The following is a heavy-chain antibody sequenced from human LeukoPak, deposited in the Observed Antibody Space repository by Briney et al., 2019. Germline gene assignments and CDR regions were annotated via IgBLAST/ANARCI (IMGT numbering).Heavy chain of an antibody. J-gene: IGHJ4*02. CDR2: IYSGGST. D-gene: IGHD2-2*01. V-gene: IGHV3-66*01. CDR3: ARGSPSGYCSSTSCPSPPPPLAS. CDR1: GFTVSSNY. Sequence: GGSLRLSCAASGFTVSSNYMSWVRQAPGKGLEGGSVIYSGGSTYYADSVKGRFTISRDNSKHTLYLQMNSLSAEATAVYYCARGSPSGYCSSTSCPSPPPPLASWGRGTRVTVSS.